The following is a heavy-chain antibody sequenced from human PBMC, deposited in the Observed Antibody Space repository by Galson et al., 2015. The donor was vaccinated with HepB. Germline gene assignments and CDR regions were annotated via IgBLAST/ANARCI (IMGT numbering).Heavy chain of an antibody. J-gene: IGHJ4*02. V-gene: IGHV3-21*01. CDR1: GFKFSSYT. Sequence: LRLSCAVSGFKFSSYTMNWVRQAPGKGLEWVSSISASGRIIFYADSLKGRFTISRDNAQNSLFLQIDSLRAEDTAVYYCARVGPIGGALRSHYFDSWGQGALVIVSS. D-gene: IGHD5-12*01. CDR2: ISASGRII. CDR3: ARVGPIGGALRSHYFDS.